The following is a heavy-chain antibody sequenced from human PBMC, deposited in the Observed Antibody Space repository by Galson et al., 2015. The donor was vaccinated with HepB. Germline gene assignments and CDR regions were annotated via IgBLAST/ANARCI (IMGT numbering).Heavy chain of an antibody. CDR1: GFTFSSYG. V-gene: IGHV3-30*18. CDR3: AKDRPGAIDY. CDR2: ISYDGSNK. J-gene: IGHJ4*02. Sequence: LRLSCAASGFTFSSYGMHWVRQAPGKGLEWVAVISYDGSNKYYADSVKGRFTISRDNSKNTLYLQMNSLRAEDTAVYYCAKDRPGAIDYWGQGTLVTVSS. D-gene: IGHD1-26*01.